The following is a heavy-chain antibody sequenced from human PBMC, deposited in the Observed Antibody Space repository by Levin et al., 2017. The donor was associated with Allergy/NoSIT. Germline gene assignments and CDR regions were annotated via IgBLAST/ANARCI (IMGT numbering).Heavy chain of an antibody. Sequence: WASVKVSCVASRFTFGSFAMSWVRQAPGKGLEWVSSISGSGGSTDYADSVKGRFTISRDNSRNTLYLQMNSLRAEDTAVYYCAKDISLYYFDSSGYYYEGVGDYWGQGTLVTVTS. CDR3: AKDISLYYFDSSGYYYEGVGDY. CDR1: RFTFGSFA. CDR2: ISGSGGST. D-gene: IGHD3-22*01. J-gene: IGHJ4*02. V-gene: IGHV3-23*01.